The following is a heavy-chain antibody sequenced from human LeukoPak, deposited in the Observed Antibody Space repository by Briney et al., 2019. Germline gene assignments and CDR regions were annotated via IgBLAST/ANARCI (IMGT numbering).Heavy chain of an antibody. CDR3: ARGVEYYDSSGYHNWFDP. V-gene: IGHV4-31*03. CDR1: GGSISSGGYY. Sequence: SETLCLTCTVSGGSISSGGYYWSWIRQHPGKGLEWIGYIYYSGSTYYNPSLKSRVTISVDTSKNQFSLKLSSVTAADTAVYYCARGVEYYDSSGYHNWFDPWGQGTLVTVSS. J-gene: IGHJ5*02. D-gene: IGHD3-22*01. CDR2: IYYSGST.